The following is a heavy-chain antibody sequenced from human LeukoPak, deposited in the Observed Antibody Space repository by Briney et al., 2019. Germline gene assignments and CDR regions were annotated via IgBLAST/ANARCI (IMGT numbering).Heavy chain of an antibody. J-gene: IGHJ5*02. V-gene: IGHV3-64D*09. CDR3: VKGLVLADDYFDP. CDR1: GFTFSSDA. Sequence: GGSLRLSCSASGFTFSSDALHWVRQAAGKGLEYVSGISNNADRTYYADSVKGRFTISRDNSKNTLYLQMSSLRPEDTAVYYCVKGLVLADDYFDPWGQGTLVTVSS. D-gene: IGHD3-16*01. CDR2: ISNNADRT.